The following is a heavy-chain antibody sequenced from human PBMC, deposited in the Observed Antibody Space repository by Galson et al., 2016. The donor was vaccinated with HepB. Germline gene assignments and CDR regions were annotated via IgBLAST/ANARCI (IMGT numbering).Heavy chain of an antibody. V-gene: IGHV5-10-1*01. D-gene: IGHD3-9*01. CDR1: GYSFTSYW. Sequence: QSGAEVKKPGESLRISCKGSGYSFTSYWINWVRQMPGKGLEWMGRINPRDSFTSYSPSFQGHVTISTDKTFSTAFLQWSSLKASDTAIYYCARDFVDYGVFTGYYAFGIWGQGTLVTVSS. CDR2: INPRDSFT. J-gene: IGHJ3*02. CDR3: ARDFVDYGVFTGYYAFGI.